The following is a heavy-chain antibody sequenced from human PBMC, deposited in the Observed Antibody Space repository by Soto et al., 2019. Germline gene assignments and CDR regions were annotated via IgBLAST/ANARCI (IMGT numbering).Heavy chain of an antibody. CDR2: IYYSGST. CDR1: SGSISSGDYY. Sequence: SETLSLTCTVSSGSISSGDYYWSWLRQPPGKGLEWIGYIYYSGSTYYNPPLKSRLTISLDTSKNQFSLELSCMTAADTAVYYCAREVKGVWAYGGQGTLVTVSS. D-gene: IGHD3-16*01. CDR3: AREVKGVWAY. J-gene: IGHJ4*02. V-gene: IGHV4-30-4*01.